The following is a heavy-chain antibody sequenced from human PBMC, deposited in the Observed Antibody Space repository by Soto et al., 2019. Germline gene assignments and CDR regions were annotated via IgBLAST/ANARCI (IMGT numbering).Heavy chain of an antibody. V-gene: IGHV1-69*12. CDR1: GGTFSNYA. CDR3: ARVEAVAAIYNYHGLDV. D-gene: IGHD6-19*01. J-gene: IGHJ6*02. Sequence: QVQLVQSGAEVKKPGSSVKVSCKVSGGTFSNYAIDWVRLAPGQGLEWMGGIVPIFGTTYYTQKFQGRATVTADDSTPTAYLELSSLRSEDTAIYYCARVEAVAAIYNYHGLDVWGQGTAVTVSS. CDR2: IVPIFGTT.